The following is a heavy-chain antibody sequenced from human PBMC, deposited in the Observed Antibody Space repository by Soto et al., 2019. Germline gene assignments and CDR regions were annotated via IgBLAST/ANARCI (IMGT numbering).Heavy chain of an antibody. CDR1: GYSFTSYW. CDR2: IYPGDSDT. Sequence: PGESLKISCKGSGYSFTSYWIGWVRQMPGKGLEWMGIIYPGDSDTRYSPSFQGQVTISADKSISTAYLQWSSLKASDTAMYYCARHPYCTNGVYSPQYYYYGMDVWGQGTTVTVSS. D-gene: IGHD2-8*01. V-gene: IGHV5-51*01. CDR3: ARHPYCTNGVYSPQYYYYGMDV. J-gene: IGHJ6*02.